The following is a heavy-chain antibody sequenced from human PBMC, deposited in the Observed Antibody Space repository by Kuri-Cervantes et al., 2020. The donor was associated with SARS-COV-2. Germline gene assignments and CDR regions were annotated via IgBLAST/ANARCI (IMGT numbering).Heavy chain of an antibody. J-gene: IGHJ4*02. CDR1: GLTFSSYA. CDR2: ISNDASNK. CDR3: ARERIVVPAGKLRRDMKIDH. D-gene: IGHD2-2*01. Sequence: GESLKISCAASGLTFSSYAMYWVRQAPGKGLEWVAFISNDASNKYYTDSVKGRFTISRDNSKNTLYLQMNSLRVEDTAVYYCARERIVVPAGKLRRDMKIDHCGQGTLVVASS. V-gene: IGHV3-30*04.